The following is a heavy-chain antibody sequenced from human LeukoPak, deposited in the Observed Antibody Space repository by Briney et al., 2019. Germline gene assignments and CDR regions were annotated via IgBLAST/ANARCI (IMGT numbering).Heavy chain of an antibody. D-gene: IGHD3-3*01. J-gene: IGHJ6*03. CDR1: GFTVSSNY. CDR2: IYSGGST. Sequence: GGSLRLSCAASGFTVSSNYMSWVRQAPGKGLEWVSVIYSGGSTYYADSVKGRFTISRDNSKNTLYLQMNSLRAEDTAVYYCAKDQEGRYYDFWSGYYSFMDVWGKGTTVTVSS. CDR3: AKDQEGRYYDFWSGYYSFMDV. V-gene: IGHV3-53*01.